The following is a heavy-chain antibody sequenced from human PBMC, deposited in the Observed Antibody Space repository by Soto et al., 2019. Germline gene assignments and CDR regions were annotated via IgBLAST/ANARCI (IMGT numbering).Heavy chain of an antibody. J-gene: IGHJ4*02. V-gene: IGHV4-31*03. Sequence: LSLTCTFSGASISSGAYYWSWIRQSPGKGLEWIGYIFYTGTTYYNPSLQSRVTISVDTSKNQFSLKLHSVTVADTAVYYCARTRGVVAYFDYWGQGTLVTVSS. CDR3: ARTRGVVAYFDY. CDR1: GASISSGAYY. D-gene: IGHD3-3*01. CDR2: IFYTGTT.